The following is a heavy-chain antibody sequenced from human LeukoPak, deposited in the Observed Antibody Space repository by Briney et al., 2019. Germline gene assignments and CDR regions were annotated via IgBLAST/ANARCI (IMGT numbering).Heavy chain of an antibody. D-gene: IGHD3-3*01. CDR3: ARGPHYDFWSGPEGTYYYYCGMDV. CDR2: IIPIFGTA. J-gene: IGHJ6*02. CDR1: GGTFSSYA. V-gene: IGHV1-69*13. Sequence: SVKVSCKASGGTFSSYAISWVRQAPGQGLEWMGGIIPIFGTANYAQKFQGRVTITADESTSTAYVELSSLRSEDTAVYYCARGPHYDFWSGPEGTYYYYCGMDVWGQGTTVTVSS.